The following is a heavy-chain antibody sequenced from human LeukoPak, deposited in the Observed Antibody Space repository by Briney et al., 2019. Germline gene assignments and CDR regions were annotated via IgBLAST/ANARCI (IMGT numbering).Heavy chain of an antibody. CDR2: INTDGSST. CDR1: GFTFSSYW. CDR3: ARDPVQLERHYYYYYYMDV. J-gene: IGHJ6*03. D-gene: IGHD1-1*01. V-gene: IGHV3-74*01. Sequence: GGSLRLSCAASGFTFSSYWMHWVRQAPGKGLVWVSRINTDGSSTSYADSVKGRFTISRDNAKNTLYLQMNSLRAEDTAVYYCARDPVQLERHYYYYYYMDVWGKGTTVTVSS.